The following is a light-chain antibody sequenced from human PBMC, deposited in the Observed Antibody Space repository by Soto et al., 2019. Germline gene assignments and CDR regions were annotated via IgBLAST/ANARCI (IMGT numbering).Light chain of an antibody. CDR2: EAI. CDR1: SGDVGSFNL. J-gene: IGLJ3*02. V-gene: IGLV2-23*01. Sequence: QSALTQPASVSGSLGQSVTISCTGTSGDVGSFNLVSWYHHRPGKAPKLLIYEAIKRPSGISNRFSGSKSGNTASLTISGLQAEDEADYYCCSYAGSSTWVFGGGTKLTVL. CDR3: CSYAGSSTWV.